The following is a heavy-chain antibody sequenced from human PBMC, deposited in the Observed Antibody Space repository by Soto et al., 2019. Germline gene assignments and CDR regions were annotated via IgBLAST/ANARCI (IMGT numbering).Heavy chain of an antibody. CDR3: ARDSVRIAAAGIYYYYYMDV. V-gene: IGHV4-31*03. D-gene: IGHD6-13*01. CDR1: GGNISNGGYC. J-gene: IGHJ6*03. Sequence: PSETLSLSSTVSGGNISNGGYCWSWIRQHPGKGLEWIGYIYYSGSTYYNPSLKSRVTISVDTSKNQFSLKLSSVTAADTAVYYCARDSVRIAAAGIYYYYYMDVWGKGTTVTVS. CDR2: IYYSGST.